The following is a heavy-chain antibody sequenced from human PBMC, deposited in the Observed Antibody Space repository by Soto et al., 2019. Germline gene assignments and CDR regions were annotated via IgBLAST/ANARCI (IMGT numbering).Heavy chain of an antibody. CDR3: AKSVYNWNDGFFDY. CDR2: ISYYGVNK. Sequence: QVQLVESGGGVVQPGRSLRLSCAASGFTFSTYGMHWVRQAPGKGLEWVAVISYYGVNKYYADSVKGRFTISRDNSKNTLYLQMNSLRAEDTAVYYCAKSVYNWNDGFFDYWGQGTLVTVSS. V-gene: IGHV3-30*18. CDR1: GFTFSTYG. J-gene: IGHJ4*02. D-gene: IGHD1-1*01.